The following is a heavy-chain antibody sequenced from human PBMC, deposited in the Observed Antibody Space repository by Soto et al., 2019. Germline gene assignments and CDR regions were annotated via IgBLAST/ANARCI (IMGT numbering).Heavy chain of an antibody. D-gene: IGHD4-17*01. J-gene: IGHJ4*02. CDR3: ARSPHSYGFDYGDLHFDY. CDR1: GGTFSSYT. CDR2: IIPILGIA. V-gene: IGHV1-69*02. Sequence: QVQLVQSGAEVKKPGSSVKVSCKASGGTFSSYTISWVRQAPGQGLEWMGRIIPILGIANYAQKFQGRVTITADKSSSTAYMELSSLRSEDTAVYYCARSPHSYGFDYGDLHFDYWGQGTLVTVSS.